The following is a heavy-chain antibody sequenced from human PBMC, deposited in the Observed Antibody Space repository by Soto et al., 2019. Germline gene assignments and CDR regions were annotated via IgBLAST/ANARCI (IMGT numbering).Heavy chain of an antibody. CDR2: ISSSGSTI. J-gene: IGHJ6*02. Sequence: PGGSLRLSCAASGFTFSSYEMNWVRQAPGKGLEWVSYISSSGSTIYYADSVKGRFTISRDNAKNSLYLQMNSLRAEDTAVYYCARDTYTLYYDFWSGPDPYGMDVWGQGTTVTVSS. V-gene: IGHV3-48*03. D-gene: IGHD3-3*01. CDR1: GFTFSSYE. CDR3: ARDTYTLYYDFWSGPDPYGMDV.